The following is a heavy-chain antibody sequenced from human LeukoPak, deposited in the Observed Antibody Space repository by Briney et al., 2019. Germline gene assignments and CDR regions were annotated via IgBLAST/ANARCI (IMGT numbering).Heavy chain of an antibody. D-gene: IGHD5-18*01. CDR3: ARQGGYSYGYSFDY. Sequence: PSETLSLTCTVSGGSISSYYWSWIRQPPGKGLDWIGYIYYSGSTNYNPSLKSRVTISVDTSKNQFSLKLSSVTAADTAVYYCARQGGYSYGYSFDYWGQGTLVTVSS. CDR1: GGSISSYY. J-gene: IGHJ4*02. V-gene: IGHV4-59*08. CDR2: IYYSGST.